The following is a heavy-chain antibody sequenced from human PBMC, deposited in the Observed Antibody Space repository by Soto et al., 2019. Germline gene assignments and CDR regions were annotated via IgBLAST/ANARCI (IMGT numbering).Heavy chain of an antibody. D-gene: IGHD2-21*02. J-gene: IGHJ4*02. CDR2: IIPLFGTA. CDR3: ASKAACGGDCYAFDS. V-gene: IGHV1-69*06. CDR1: GRIFSSNT. Sequence: QVYLVQSGAEVKKPGSSVKISCKASGRIFSSNTINWVRQAAGQGLEWMGGIIPLFGTANYAEKFQGRVTITADKSTKTEYMELTSLRSEDTAVYYCASKAACGGDCYAFDSWGQGTLVTVSS.